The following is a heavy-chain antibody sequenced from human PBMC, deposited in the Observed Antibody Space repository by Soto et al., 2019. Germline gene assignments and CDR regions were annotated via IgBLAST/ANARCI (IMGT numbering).Heavy chain of an antibody. J-gene: IGHJ6*03. V-gene: IGHV4-34*01. Sequence: QVQLQKWGAGLLKPSETLSLTCAVYGGSFSGYQWSWIRQTPGKGLEWIGEINDSGNINYNPSLKSRVRIFVDTAKKQISLKLSSVTAADTAVYYCARGLILWFGELSRRGGYYYYMDVWGKGTTVTVSS. CDR3: ARGLILWFGELSRRGGYYYYMDV. CDR2: INDSGNI. CDR1: GGSFSGYQ. D-gene: IGHD3-10*01.